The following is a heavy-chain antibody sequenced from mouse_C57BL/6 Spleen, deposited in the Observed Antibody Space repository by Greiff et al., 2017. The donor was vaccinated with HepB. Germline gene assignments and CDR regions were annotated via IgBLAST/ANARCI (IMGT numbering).Heavy chain of an antibody. CDR2: ISSGGDYI. CDR3: TRVGYYSNYYAMDY. D-gene: IGHD2-5*01. CDR1: GFTFSSYA. V-gene: IGHV5-9-1*02. J-gene: IGHJ4*01. Sequence: EVQVVESGEGLVKPGGSLKLSCAASGFTFSSYAMSWVRQTPEKRLEWVAYISSGGDYIYYADTVKGRFTISRDNARNTLYLQMSSLKSEDTAMYYCTRVGYYSNYYAMDYWGQGTSVTVSS.